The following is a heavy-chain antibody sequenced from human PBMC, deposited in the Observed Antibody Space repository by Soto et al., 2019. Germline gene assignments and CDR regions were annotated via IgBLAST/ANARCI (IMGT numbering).Heavy chain of an antibody. CDR1: AGSISSGGYY. J-gene: IGHJ5*02. D-gene: IGHD2-15*01. Sequence: QVQLQESGPGLVKPSQTLSLACTVSAGSISSGGYYWSWIRQHPGKGLEWIGYIYYSGSTYYNPSLKSRVTISVDTSKNQFSLKLSSVTAADTAEYYCARDLGGTRNNWLDPWGQGTLVTVS. V-gene: IGHV4-31*03. CDR2: IYYSGST. CDR3: ARDLGGTRNNWLDP.